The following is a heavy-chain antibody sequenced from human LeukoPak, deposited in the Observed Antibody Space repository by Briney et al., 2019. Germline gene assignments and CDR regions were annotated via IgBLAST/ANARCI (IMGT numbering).Heavy chain of an antibody. D-gene: IGHD3-22*01. V-gene: IGHV3-23*01. J-gene: IGHJ4*02. CDR1: GFIFSNNI. Sequence: PGGSLTLSCAASGFIFSNNIMNWVRQAPGKGLEWVSVISADGGDIYYADSVNGRFTISSDNSKNTLHLQMDSLRAEDTAVYYCAKDPPHSDRSIYSDNSWGQGTLVTVSS. CDR3: AKDPPHSDRSIYSDNS. CDR2: ISADGGDI.